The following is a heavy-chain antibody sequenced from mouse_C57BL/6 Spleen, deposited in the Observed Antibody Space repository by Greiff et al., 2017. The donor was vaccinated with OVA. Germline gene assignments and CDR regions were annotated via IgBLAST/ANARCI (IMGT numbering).Heavy chain of an antibody. CDR3: ARILSED. V-gene: IGHV1-4*01. Sequence: QVQLQQSGAELARPGASVKMSCKASGYTFTSFTMHWVKQRPGQGLEWIGYINPSSGYTKYKQKFKDKATLTADKSSSTAYMQLSSLTSEDSAVYYCARILSEDWGQGTTLTVSS. D-gene: IGHD6-5*01. J-gene: IGHJ2*01. CDR1: GYTFTSFT. CDR2: INPSSGYT.